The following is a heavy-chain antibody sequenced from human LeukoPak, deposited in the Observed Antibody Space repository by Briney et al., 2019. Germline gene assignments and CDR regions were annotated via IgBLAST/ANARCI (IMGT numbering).Heavy chain of an antibody. J-gene: IGHJ4*02. V-gene: IGHV3-30-3*01. D-gene: IGHD3-10*01. CDR2: TSSDLNVK. CDR1: GFTFRNYV. Sequence: GGSLRLSGAASGFTFRNYVIHWVRQAPGKGLEWVAVTSSDLNVKLYADSVKGRFTISRDNSRSTLYLQMNSLRPEDTAIYYCAREGYYGSGSPPSLYFDYWGQGTLVTVSS. CDR3: AREGYYGSGSPPSLYFDY.